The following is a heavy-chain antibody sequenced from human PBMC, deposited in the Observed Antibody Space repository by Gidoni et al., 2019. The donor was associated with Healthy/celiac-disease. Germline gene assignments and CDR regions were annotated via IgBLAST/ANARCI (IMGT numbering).Heavy chain of an antibody. V-gene: IGHV3-43*01. D-gene: IGHD6-19*01. Sequence: EVQLVESGGVVVQPGVSLRLSCAASGFTFDDYTMHWVRQAPGKGLEWVSLISWAGGSTYYADSVKGRFTISRDNSKNSLYLQMNSLRTEDTALYYCAKSRPRWLVVDRNAFDIWGQGTMVTVSS. CDR3: AKSRPRWLVVDRNAFDI. J-gene: IGHJ3*02. CDR2: ISWAGGST. CDR1: GFTFDDYT.